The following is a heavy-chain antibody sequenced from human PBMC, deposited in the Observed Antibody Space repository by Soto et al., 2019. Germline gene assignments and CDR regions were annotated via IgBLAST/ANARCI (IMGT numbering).Heavy chain of an antibody. Sequence: SVKVSCKASGGTFSSYAISWVRQAPGQGLEWMGGIIPIFGTANYAQKFQGRVAITADESTSTAYMELSSLRSEDTAVYYCARDPLAYCGGDCYSNLYYFDYWGQGTLVTVSS. CDR2: IIPIFGTA. D-gene: IGHD2-21*02. CDR3: ARDPLAYCGGDCYSNLYYFDY. CDR1: GGTFSSYA. J-gene: IGHJ4*02. V-gene: IGHV1-69*13.